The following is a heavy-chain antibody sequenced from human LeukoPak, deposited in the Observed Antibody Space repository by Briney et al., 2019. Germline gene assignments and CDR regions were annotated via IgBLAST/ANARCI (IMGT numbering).Heavy chain of an antibody. Sequence: PGGSLRLSCAASGFTFDDYAMHWVRQAPGKGLEWVSGISWNSGSMDYGDSVKGRLSISRDNARNILYLQMNSLRPEDTALYYCAKDIFSPDLAHSYGYDWGQGTLVSVSS. CDR3: AKDIFSPDLAHSYGYD. CDR1: GFTFDDYA. J-gene: IGHJ4*02. CDR2: ISWNSGSM. V-gene: IGHV3-9*01. D-gene: IGHD5-18*01.